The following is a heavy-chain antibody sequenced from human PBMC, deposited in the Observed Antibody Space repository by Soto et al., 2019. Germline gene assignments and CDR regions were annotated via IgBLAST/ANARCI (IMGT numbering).Heavy chain of an antibody. J-gene: IGHJ6*03. CDR2: TYYRSRWYN. V-gene: IGHV6-1*01. CDR1: VDSVSSNSAA. CDR3: ARDSCSSTSCYYYYYMEV. Sequence: SQTLSLTCVISVDSVSSNSAAWNWIRQSPSRGLEWLGRTYYRSRWYNDYAVSVRSRITVNADTSKNQFSLHLNSVTPEDTAVYYCARDSCSSTSCYYYYYMEVWGKGTTVTVSS. D-gene: IGHD2-2*01.